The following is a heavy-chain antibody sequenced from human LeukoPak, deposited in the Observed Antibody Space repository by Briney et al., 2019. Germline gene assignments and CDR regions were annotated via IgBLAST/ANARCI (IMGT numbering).Heavy chain of an antibody. CDR1: GGSISSYY. Sequence: SETLSLTCTVSGGSISSYYWSWIRQPPGKGLEYIGFIYYNGSTNYNLSLKSRITISLDTSKNQFSLKLRSVTAADTAVYYCARSPSYDFWSGVRDFDYWGQGTLVTVSS. CDR2: IYYNGST. J-gene: IGHJ4*02. D-gene: IGHD3/OR15-3a*01. CDR3: ARSPSYDFWSGVRDFDY. V-gene: IGHV4-59*01.